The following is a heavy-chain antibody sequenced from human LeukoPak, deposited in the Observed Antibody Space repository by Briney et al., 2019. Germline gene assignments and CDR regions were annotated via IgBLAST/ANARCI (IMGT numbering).Heavy chain of an antibody. CDR2: INHSGST. CDR1: GGSISSGPYY. CDR3: ARGPPTTLLKH. D-gene: IGHD4-17*01. J-gene: IGHJ4*02. Sequence: SETLSLTCTVSGGSISSGPYYWGWIRQPPGKGLEWIGEINHSGSTNYNPSLKSRVTISVDTSKNQFSLKLSSVTAADTAVYYCARGPPTTLLKHWGQGTLVTVSS. V-gene: IGHV4-39*07.